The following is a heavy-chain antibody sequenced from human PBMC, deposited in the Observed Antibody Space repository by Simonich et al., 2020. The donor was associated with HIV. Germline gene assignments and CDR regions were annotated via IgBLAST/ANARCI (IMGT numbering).Heavy chain of an antibody. D-gene: IGHD3-10*01. CDR1: GFTFSSYS. J-gene: IGHJ4*02. CDR3: ARDGGQFTY. V-gene: IGHV3-48*01. Sequence: EVQLVESGGGLVQPGGSLRLSFAASGFTFSSYSINWVRQAPRKGREWVSYISSSSSTIYYADSVKGRFTISRDNAKNSLYLQMNSLRAEDTAVYYCARDGGQFTYWGQGTLVTVSS. CDR2: ISSSSSTI.